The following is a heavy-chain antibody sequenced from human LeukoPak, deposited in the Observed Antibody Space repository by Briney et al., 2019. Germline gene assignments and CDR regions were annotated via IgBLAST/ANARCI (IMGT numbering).Heavy chain of an antibody. CDR2: ISGSGGGT. J-gene: IGHJ4*02. CDR3: AKRGIVIRGILVLGFHKEASYFDS. Sequence: GRSLRPSWVVSGTTVSNYGIGWVRQAPGEGLGWVSNISGSGGGTAYAHSVTGRFTISRDDSKNILHLQMNSLRGEDTAIYFCAKRGIVIRGILVLGFHKEASYFDSWGQGTLVTVS. D-gene: IGHD3-10*01. CDR1: GTTVSNYG. V-gene: IGHV3-23*01.